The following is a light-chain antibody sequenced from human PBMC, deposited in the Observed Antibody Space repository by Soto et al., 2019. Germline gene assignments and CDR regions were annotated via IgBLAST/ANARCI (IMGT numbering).Light chain of an antibody. CDR2: GAS. CDR3: QQYGGSPPIT. J-gene: IGKJ5*01. Sequence: EIALTQSPGTLSLSPGARATLSCRASQSVSSSNLAWYQQKPGQAPRLLIFGASGRATGIPDRFSGSGSGTDFTLTIRRLEPEDFAVYYCQQYGGSPPITFGQGTRLEIK. V-gene: IGKV3-20*01. CDR1: QSVSSSN.